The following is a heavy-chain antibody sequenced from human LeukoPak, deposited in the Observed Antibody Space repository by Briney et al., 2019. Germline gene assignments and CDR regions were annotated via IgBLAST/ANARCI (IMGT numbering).Heavy chain of an antibody. CDR2: IGASDTYI. V-gene: IGHV3-21*04. Sequence: GGSLRLSCAASGFTFINYGINWVRQAPGKGLEWVSSIGASDTYIYYADSLKGRFTISRDNSKNTLYLQMNSLRAEDTAVYYCAKSPRIAVAGPIDYWGQGTLVTVSS. CDR1: GFTFINYG. D-gene: IGHD6-19*01. J-gene: IGHJ4*02. CDR3: AKSPRIAVAGPIDY.